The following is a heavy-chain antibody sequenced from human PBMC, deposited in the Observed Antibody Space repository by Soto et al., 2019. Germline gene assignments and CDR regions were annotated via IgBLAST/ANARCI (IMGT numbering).Heavy chain of an antibody. V-gene: IGHV1-24*01. D-gene: IGHD2-15*01. Sequence: GASVKVSCKVSGYTLTELSMHWVRQAPGKGLEWMGGFDPEDGETIYAQKFQGRVTMTEDTSTDTAYMELSSLRSEDTAVYYCAAICSGGSCYYWNYFDYWGQGTLVTVSS. CDR2: FDPEDGET. J-gene: IGHJ4*02. CDR3: AAICSGGSCYYWNYFDY. CDR1: GYTLTELS.